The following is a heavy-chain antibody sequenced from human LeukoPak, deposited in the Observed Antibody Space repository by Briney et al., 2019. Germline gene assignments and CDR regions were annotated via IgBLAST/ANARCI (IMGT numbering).Heavy chain of an antibody. D-gene: IGHD2-15*01. J-gene: IGHJ6*02. CDR2: INPNSGGT. V-gene: IGHV1-2*04. CDR1: GYTFTGYY. CDR3: ARDAEYCSGGSCYPYGMDV. Sequence: ASVKVSCKASGYTFTGYYMHWVRQAPGQGLEWMGWINPNSGGTNYAQKFQGWVTMTRDTSISTAYMELSRLRSEDTAVYYCARDAEYCSGGSCYPYGMDVWGQGTTVTVSS.